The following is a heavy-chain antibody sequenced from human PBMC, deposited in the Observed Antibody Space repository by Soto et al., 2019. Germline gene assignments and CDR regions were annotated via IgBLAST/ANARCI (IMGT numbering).Heavy chain of an antibody. D-gene: IGHD3-9*01. J-gene: IGHJ4*02. V-gene: IGHV3-72*01. CDR2: IRNKADSYTA. Sequence: EVQLVESGGGLVQPGGSLRLSCAASGFTFSDHYMDWVRQAPGKGLEWVGRIRNKADSYTAVYAASVKGRFANSRDDLKNSLYLQMNSLKIEDTALYYCVRAGTGYQLDYWGQGTLVTVSS. CDR1: GFTFSDHY. CDR3: VRAGTGYQLDY.